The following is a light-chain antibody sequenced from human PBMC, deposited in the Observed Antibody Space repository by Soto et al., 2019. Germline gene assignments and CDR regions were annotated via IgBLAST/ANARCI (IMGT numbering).Light chain of an antibody. V-gene: IGLV2-14*01. J-gene: IGLJ1*01. CDR2: DVS. CDR3: SSYTTSNTRQIV. Sequence: QSALAQPASVSGSPGQSITISCTGTSSDVGGYNYVSWYQQHPGKAPKFMIYDVSNRPSGVSNRFSGSKSGNTASLTISGLQAEVDAAYYCSSYTTSNTRQIVFGTGTKVTV. CDR1: SSDVGGYNY.